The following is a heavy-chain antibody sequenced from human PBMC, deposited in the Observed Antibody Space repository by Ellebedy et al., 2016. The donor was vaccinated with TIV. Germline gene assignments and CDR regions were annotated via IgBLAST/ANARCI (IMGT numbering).Heavy chain of an antibody. Sequence: GESLKISCAATGFIFHFYALTWVRQAPGKGLEWVSAIRGSGDKTYYADSVKGRFTISRDNSKNTLYLQMDGLRVEDTAVYYCARDLGRNSNYLEYWGQGTPVTVSS. J-gene: IGHJ4*02. D-gene: IGHD4-11*01. CDR2: IRGSGDKT. CDR3: ARDLGRNSNYLEY. CDR1: GFIFHFYA. V-gene: IGHV3-23*01.